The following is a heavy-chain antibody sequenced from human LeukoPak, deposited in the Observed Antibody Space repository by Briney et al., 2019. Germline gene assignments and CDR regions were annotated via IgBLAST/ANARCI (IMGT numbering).Heavy chain of an antibody. CDR3: AKDSDYYDSSGYSDY. V-gene: IGHV3-30*02. Sequence: GGSLRLSRAASGFTFSSYGMHWVRQAPGKGLEWVAFIRYDGSNKYYADSVKGRFTISRDNSKNTLYLQMNSLRAEDTAVYYCAKDSDYYDSSGYSDYWGQGTLVTVSS. CDR2: IRYDGSNK. J-gene: IGHJ4*02. D-gene: IGHD3-22*01. CDR1: GFTFSSYG.